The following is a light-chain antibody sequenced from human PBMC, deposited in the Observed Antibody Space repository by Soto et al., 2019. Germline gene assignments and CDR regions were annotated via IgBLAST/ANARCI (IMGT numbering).Light chain of an antibody. J-gene: IGLJ1*01. CDR2: EVS. V-gene: IGLV2-14*01. CDR1: SSDVGGYNY. CDR3: SSYTISYTRV. Sequence: QSALTQPASVSGSPGQSITISCTGTSSDVGGYNYVSWYQQHPGKAPKLMIYEVSNRPSGVSNRFSGSKSGNTASLTISVLQAEAEADYYCSSYTISYTRVFGTGTKLTVL.